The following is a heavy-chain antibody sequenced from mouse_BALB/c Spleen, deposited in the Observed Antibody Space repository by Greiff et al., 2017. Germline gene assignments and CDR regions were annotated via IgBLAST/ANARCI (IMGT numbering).Heavy chain of an antibody. CDR1: GFSLSTSGMG. CDR2: IYWDDDK. V-gene: IGHV8-12*01. J-gene: IGHJ1*01. CDR3: ARSCDYWYFDV. Sequence: QVQLKESGPGILQPSQTLSLTCSFSGFSLSTSGMGVSWIRQPSGKGLEWLAHIYWDDDKRYNPSLKSRLTISKDTSRNQVFLKITSVDTADTATYYCARSCDYWYFDVWGAGTTVTVSS.